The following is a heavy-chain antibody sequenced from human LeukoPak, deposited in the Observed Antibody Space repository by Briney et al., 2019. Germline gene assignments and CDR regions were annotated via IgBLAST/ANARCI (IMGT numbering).Heavy chain of an antibody. V-gene: IGHV4-34*01. J-gene: IGHJ6*02. CDR2: INHSGST. CDR3: ARSMYYYDSSGYRIKRYYYGMDV. Sequence: SETLSLTCAVYGGSFSGYYWSWIRQPPGKGLEWIGEINHSGSTNYNPSLKSRVTISVDTSKNQFSLKLSSVTAADTAVYYCARSMYYYDSSGYRIKRYYYGMDVWGQGTTVTVSS. CDR1: GGSFSGYY. D-gene: IGHD3-22*01.